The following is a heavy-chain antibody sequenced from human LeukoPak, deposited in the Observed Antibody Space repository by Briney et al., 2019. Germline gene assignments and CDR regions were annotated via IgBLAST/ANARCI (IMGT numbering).Heavy chain of an antibody. J-gene: IGHJ4*02. CDR1: GGSISSSSYY. V-gene: IGHV4-39*07. D-gene: IGHD6-13*01. CDR2: IYYSGST. CDR3: ARAAAAGTVPFDY. Sequence: SETLSLTCTVSGGSISSSSYYWGWLRQPPGKGLEGLGSIYYSGSTYYNPSLKSRVTISVDTSKNQFSLKLSSVTAADTAVYYCARAAAAGTVPFDYWGQGTLVTVSS.